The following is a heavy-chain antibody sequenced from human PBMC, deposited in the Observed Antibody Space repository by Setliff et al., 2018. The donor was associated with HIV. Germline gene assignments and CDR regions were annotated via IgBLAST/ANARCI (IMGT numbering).Heavy chain of an antibody. CDR3: ARFNALLGSSTYYDY. CDR1: EGYITGYY. V-gene: IGHV4-59*01. D-gene: IGHD3-22*01. Sequence: PSETLSLTCTVSEGYITGYYWTWIRQPPGRGLEWIGYIFYSGTTKFNTSLKSRAAISVDSSNNQFSLKMTSVTAADTAVYFCARFNALLGSSTYYDYWGPGLLVTVSS. CDR2: IFYSGTT. J-gene: IGHJ4*02.